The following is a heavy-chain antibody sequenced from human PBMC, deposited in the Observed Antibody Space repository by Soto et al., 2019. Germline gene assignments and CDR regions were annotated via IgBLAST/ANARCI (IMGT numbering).Heavy chain of an antibody. J-gene: IGHJ6*02. Sequence: GGSLRLSCAASGFTFSSYGMHWVRQAPGKGLEWVAVISYDGSNKYYADSVKGRFTISRDNSKNTLYLQMNSLRAEDTAVYYCAKLGVGAPYYYYGMDVWGQGTTVTVSS. CDR3: AKLGVGAPYYYYGMDV. CDR1: GFTFSSYG. CDR2: ISYDGSNK. D-gene: IGHD1-26*01. V-gene: IGHV3-30*18.